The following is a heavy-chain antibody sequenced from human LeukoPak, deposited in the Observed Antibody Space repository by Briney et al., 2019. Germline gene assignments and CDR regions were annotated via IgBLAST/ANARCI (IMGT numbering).Heavy chain of an antibody. CDR2: IKYDGSEK. D-gene: IGHD2-2*01. CDR1: GFTFINYW. V-gene: IGHV3-7*01. J-gene: IGHJ1*01. CDR3: ATYSSMNAREFQH. Sequence: PGGSLRLSCEASGFTFINYWMSWVRQAPGKGLEWVANIKYDGSEKYYVDSVKGRFTISRDNGKNSLYVQMNSLSVEDTAVYYCATYSSMNAREFQHWGQGTLVTVSS.